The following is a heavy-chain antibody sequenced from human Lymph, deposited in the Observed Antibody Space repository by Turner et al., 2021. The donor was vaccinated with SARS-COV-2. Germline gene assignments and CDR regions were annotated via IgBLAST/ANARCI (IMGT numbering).Heavy chain of an antibody. CDR2: ISGDGGGT. D-gene: IGHD2-15*01. V-gene: IGHV3-43*02. CDR3: AKDPGYCSGGSCYSRTYFDF. CDR1: GFTFDDYA. Sequence: EVQLVESGGGVVQPGGSLRLSCSASGFTFDDYAMHWVRQAPGKGLDWVSLISGDGGGTYYADSVKGRFTISRDNSKNSLSLQMNSLRAEDTALYYCAKDPGYCSGGSCYSRTYFDFWGQGTLVTVSA. J-gene: IGHJ4*02.